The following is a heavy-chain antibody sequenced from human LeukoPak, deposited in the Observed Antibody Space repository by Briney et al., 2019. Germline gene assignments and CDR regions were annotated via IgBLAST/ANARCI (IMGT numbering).Heavy chain of an antibody. V-gene: IGHV4-34*01. D-gene: IGHD3-10*01. CDR1: GGSFSGHY. CDR2: INHSGST. J-gene: IGHJ6*03. CDR3: ARVWYYGSGTNSDLYYYYYMDV. Sequence: TASETLSLTCAVYGGSFSGHYWSWLRRPPGKGREWLGEINHSGSTNYNPPLKSRVTISIDTSKNQFSLKLSAVTAADTAVYYCARVWYYGSGTNSDLYYYYYMDVWGRGTTVTVSS.